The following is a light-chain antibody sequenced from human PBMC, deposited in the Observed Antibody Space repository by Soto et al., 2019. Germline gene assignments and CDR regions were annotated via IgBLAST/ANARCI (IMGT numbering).Light chain of an antibody. CDR1: QSISGH. Sequence: DIQMTQSPSSLSASVGDRVTITCRASQSISGHVNWYQQKPGKAPNLLIYSATTLQSGVPFRFSGSGSRTDFTLTISSLQPEDFATYYCQQSDRTPLTFGGGTKVEMK. J-gene: IGKJ4*01. V-gene: IGKV1-39*01. CDR3: QQSDRTPLT. CDR2: SAT.